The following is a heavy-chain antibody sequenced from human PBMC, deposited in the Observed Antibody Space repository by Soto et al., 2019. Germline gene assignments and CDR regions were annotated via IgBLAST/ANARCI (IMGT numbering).Heavy chain of an antibody. CDR2: INSRGTYT. Sequence: QVQLVQSGGGLVEPGGSLRLSCAASGFKFPDYHMTWIRQAQGKGLEWISYINSRGTYTTYADSVRGRFTVSRDNAMNSLYLQMDSLTGEDTAVYYCACVAPTIFGAQFHQNLVDVWGQGNMVTVAS. CDR1: GFKFPDYH. V-gene: IGHV3-11*06. J-gene: IGHJ6*02. CDR3: ACVAPTIFGAQFHQNLVDV. D-gene: IGHD3-3*01.